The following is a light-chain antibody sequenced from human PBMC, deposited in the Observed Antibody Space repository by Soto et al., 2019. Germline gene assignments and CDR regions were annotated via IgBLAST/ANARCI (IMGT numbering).Light chain of an antibody. Sequence: QLVLTQSSSASASLGSSVKLTCTLSSGHSSYIIAWHQQQPGKAPRYLMKLEGSGSNNQGSGVPDRFSGSSSGADRYLTISNLQFEDEADYYCETWDSNTRVFGGGTKLTVL. CDR1: SGHSSYI. CDR3: ETWDSNTRV. CDR2: LEGSGSN. J-gene: IGLJ3*02. V-gene: IGLV4-60*02.